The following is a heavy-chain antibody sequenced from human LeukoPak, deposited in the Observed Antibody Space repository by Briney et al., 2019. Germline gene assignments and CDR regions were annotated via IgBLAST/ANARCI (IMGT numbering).Heavy chain of an antibody. V-gene: IGHV3-7*01. Sequence: PGGSLRLSCAASGLTFSSYWMSWVRQAPGRGLEWVAKIKVDGREKDYLDSVKGRFTISRDNAKNSLYLQMDSLRAEDTAMYYCARDSRGGFDCWGQGTLVTVSS. CDR1: GLTFSSYW. CDR2: IKVDGREK. J-gene: IGHJ4*02. CDR3: ARDSRGGFDC. D-gene: IGHD3-10*01.